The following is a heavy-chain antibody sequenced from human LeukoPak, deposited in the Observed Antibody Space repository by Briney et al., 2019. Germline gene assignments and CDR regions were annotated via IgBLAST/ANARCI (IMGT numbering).Heavy chain of an antibody. D-gene: IGHD6-6*01. J-gene: IGHJ4*02. CDR2: ISGSGGST. CDR3: AKDKEYSSSKFDY. V-gene: IGHV3-23*01. Sequence: GGSLRLSCAASGFTFSSYAMSWVRQAPGKGLEWVSAISGSGGSTYYADSMKGRFTISRDNSKNTLYLQMNSLRAEDTAVYYCAKDKEYSSSKFDYWGQGTLVTVSS. CDR1: GFTFSSYA.